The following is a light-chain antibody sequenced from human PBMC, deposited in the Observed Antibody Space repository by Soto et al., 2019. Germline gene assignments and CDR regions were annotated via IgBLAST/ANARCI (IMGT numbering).Light chain of an antibody. CDR1: QSIRNY. V-gene: IGKV1-39*01. Sequence: DIQMTQSPSYLSASVGDRVTISCRASQSIRNYVRWYQQKPGTAPKLLIRAASTLQSGVPSRFSGSGSGTDFTLTISSLQIEDFATYFCQQTDSTPQTFGQGTNVEI. CDR3: QQTDSTPQT. J-gene: IGKJ1*01. CDR2: AAS.